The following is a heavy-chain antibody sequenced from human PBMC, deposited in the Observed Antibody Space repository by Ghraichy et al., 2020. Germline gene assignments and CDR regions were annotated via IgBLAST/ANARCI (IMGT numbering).Heavy chain of an antibody. CDR2: ISGSGGST. V-gene: IGHV3-23*01. CDR3: ANRVTGNGYCSGGSCYPDAFDI. CDR1: GFTFSSYA. Sequence: GGSLRLSCAASGFTFSSYAMSWVRQAPGKGLEWVSAISGSGGSTYYADSVKGRFTISRDNSKNTLYLQMNSLRAEDTAVYYCANRVTGNGYCSGGSCYPDAFDIWGQGTMVTVSS. J-gene: IGHJ3*02. D-gene: IGHD2-15*01.